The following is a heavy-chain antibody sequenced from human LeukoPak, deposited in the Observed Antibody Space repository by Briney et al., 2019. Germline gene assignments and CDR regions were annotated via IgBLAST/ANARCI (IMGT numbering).Heavy chain of an antibody. V-gene: IGHV3-53*01. J-gene: IGHJ4*02. CDR3: ARARGSSSWYTPFYFDY. D-gene: IGHD6-13*01. CDR2: IYSGGTT. Sequence: GGSLRLSCAASGFTVSTNCMTWVRQAPGKGQEWVSTIYSGGTTYYADSVKGRFTISRDNAKNSLYLQMNSLRVEDTAVYYCARARGSSSWYTPFYFDYWGQGTLVTVSS. CDR1: GFTVSTNC.